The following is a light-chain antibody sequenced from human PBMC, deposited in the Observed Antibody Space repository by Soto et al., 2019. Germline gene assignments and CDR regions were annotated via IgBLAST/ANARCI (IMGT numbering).Light chain of an antibody. J-gene: IGLJ2*01. V-gene: IGLV2-14*01. Sequence: QSVLTQPASVSGSPGQSITISCGGTSRDIGAYNLVSWYQQPPGKAPKLLIYEVRNRPSGISYRFSGSKSGTTASLTISSLLPEDEADYYCSAYTSRSTLGFGGGTKVTVL. CDR3: SAYTSRSTLG. CDR1: SRDIGAYNL. CDR2: EVR.